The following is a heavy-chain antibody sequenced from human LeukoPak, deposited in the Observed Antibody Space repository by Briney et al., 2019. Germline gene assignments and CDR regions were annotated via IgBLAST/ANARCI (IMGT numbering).Heavy chain of an antibody. D-gene: IGHD5-24*01. CDR3: ARSQMATITWGYFDY. J-gene: IGHJ4*02. CDR1: GISVSRYW. Sequence: GGSLRLSCAASGISVSRYWMSWVRQAPGEGLEWVANIKQDESEKDYVDSVKGRFTISRDNAKNSLYLQMNSLRAEDTAVYYCARSQMATITWGYFDYWGQGTLVTVSS. CDR2: IKQDESEK. V-gene: IGHV3-7*01.